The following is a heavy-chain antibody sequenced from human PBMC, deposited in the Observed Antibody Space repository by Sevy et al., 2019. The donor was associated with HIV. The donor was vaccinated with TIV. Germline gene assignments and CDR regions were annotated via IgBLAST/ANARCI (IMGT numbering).Heavy chain of an antibody. Sequence: GGSLRLSCAASGFTFSSYAMSWVRQAPGKGLEWVSAISGSGGSTYYADSVKGRFTISRDNSKNTLYLQMNSLRAEDTAVYYFANPSGSYSVFAFDIWGQGTMVTVSS. CDR3: ANPSGSYSVFAFDI. CDR2: ISGSGGST. D-gene: IGHD1-26*01. J-gene: IGHJ3*02. V-gene: IGHV3-23*01. CDR1: GFTFSSYA.